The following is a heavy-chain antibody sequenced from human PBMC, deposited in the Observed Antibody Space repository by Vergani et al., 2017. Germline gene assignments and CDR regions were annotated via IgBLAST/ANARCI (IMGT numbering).Heavy chain of an antibody. CDR1: GGSISSYY. CDR3: ARVGITAPFDY. Sequence: QVQLQESGPGLVKPSETLSLTCTVSGGSISSYYWSWIRQPPGKGLEWIGYIYYSGSTNYNPSLKSRVTISVDTSKNQFSLKLSSVTAADTAVYYCARVGITAPFDYWVQGTLVTVSS. CDR2: IYYSGST. D-gene: IGHD1-20*01. J-gene: IGHJ4*02. V-gene: IGHV4-59*01.